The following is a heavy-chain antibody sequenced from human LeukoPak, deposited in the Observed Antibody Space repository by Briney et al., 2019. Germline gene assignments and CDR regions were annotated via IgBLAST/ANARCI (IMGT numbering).Heavy chain of an antibody. Sequence: PSETLSLTCAVYGGSFSGYYWSWIRQPPGKGLEWIGEINHSGSTNYNPSLKSRVTISVDTSKNQFSLKLSSVTAADTAVYYCARGGLAVAGRGFDPWGQGTLVTVSS. CDR2: INHSGST. CDR3: ARGGLAVAGRGFDP. CDR1: GGSFSGYY. D-gene: IGHD6-19*01. J-gene: IGHJ5*02. V-gene: IGHV4-34*01.